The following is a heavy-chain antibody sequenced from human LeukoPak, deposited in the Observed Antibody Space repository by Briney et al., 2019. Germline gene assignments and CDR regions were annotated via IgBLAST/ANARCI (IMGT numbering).Heavy chain of an antibody. CDR3: ARGNAPGYVWGSYRSGGGYAFDI. V-gene: IGHV4-39*01. Sequence: MSSETLSLTCTVSGDSISSSSDYWGWIRQPPGKGLEWIGSIYYSGSTYYNPSLKSRVTISVDTSKNQFSLKLSSVTAADTAVYYCARGNAPGYVWGSYRSGGGYAFDIWGQGTMVTVSS. D-gene: IGHD3-16*02. J-gene: IGHJ3*02. CDR1: GDSISSSSDY. CDR2: IYYSGST.